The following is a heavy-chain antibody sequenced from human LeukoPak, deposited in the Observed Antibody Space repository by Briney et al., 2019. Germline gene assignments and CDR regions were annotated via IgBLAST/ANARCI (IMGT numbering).Heavy chain of an antibody. CDR1: GGTFSSYA. Sequence: ASVKVSCKASGGTFSSYAISWVRQAPGQGLEWMGWISAYNGNTNYAQKLQGRVTMTTDTSTSTAYMELSSLRSEDTAVYYCATRYCSGGSCPNYYYYYINVWGKGTTVTISS. D-gene: IGHD2-15*01. CDR3: ATRYCSGGSCPNYYYYYINV. V-gene: IGHV1-18*01. J-gene: IGHJ6*03. CDR2: ISAYNGNT.